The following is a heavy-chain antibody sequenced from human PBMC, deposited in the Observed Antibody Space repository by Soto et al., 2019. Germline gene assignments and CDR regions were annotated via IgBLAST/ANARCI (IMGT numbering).Heavy chain of an antibody. CDR1: GFTFSDHY. J-gene: IGHJ3*01. V-gene: IGHV3-11*01. D-gene: IGHD1-7*01. CDR3: AGGLGRNFFAFDL. CDR2: MTPSGSSS. Sequence: QVQLVESGGDLDKPGGSLRLSCAASGFTFSDHYMSWIRQAPGKGLEWISYMTPSGSSSSYADSVKGRFTISRDNAKNSLYLQMDSPGGDDTAVDFWAGGLGRNFFAFDLWGQGTMVTVSS.